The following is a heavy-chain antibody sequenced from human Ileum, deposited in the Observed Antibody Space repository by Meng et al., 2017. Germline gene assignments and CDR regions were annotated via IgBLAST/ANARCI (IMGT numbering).Heavy chain of an antibody. CDR1: GFSLSTYGVG. J-gene: IGHJ4*02. CDR2: IYWDDDK. CDR3: AHSGYSYGYGY. Sequence: SGPTLVKPTQTLTLTCTFSGFSLSTYGVGVGWIRQPPGKALECLALIYWDDDKRYSPSLKNRLTITKDTSKNQVVLTMTNMDPVDTPTYYCAHSGYSYGYGYWGQGTLVTVSS. D-gene: IGHD5-18*01. V-gene: IGHV2-5*02.